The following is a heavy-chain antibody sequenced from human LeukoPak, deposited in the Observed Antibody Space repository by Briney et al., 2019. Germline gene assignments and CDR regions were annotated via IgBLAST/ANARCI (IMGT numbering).Heavy chain of an antibody. Sequence: PSETLSLTCTVSGGSISSSSYYWGWIRQPPGKGLEWIGSIYYSGSTYYNPSLKSRVTISVDTSKNQFSLKLSSVTAADTAVYYCARYMTTVGFDYWGQGTLVTVSS. CDR2: IYYSGST. CDR3: ARYMTTVGFDY. V-gene: IGHV4-39*07. J-gene: IGHJ4*02. CDR1: GGSISSSSYY. D-gene: IGHD4-11*01.